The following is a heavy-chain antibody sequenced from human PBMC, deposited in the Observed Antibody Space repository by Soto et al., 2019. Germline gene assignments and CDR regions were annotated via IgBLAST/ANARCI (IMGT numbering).Heavy chain of an antibody. V-gene: IGHV1-69*01. D-gene: IGHD3-22*01. CDR3: ARQFDNENSGYYYAY. Sequence: QVQLVQSGAEVKKPGSSVKVSCKASGGTFSRNTFSWMRQAPGQGLECMGGIIPIFSTTNYAQKFQGRLLITADESRSTVYMDLSSMRSEDTAVYYCARQFDNENSGYYYAYWGQGTLVTVSS. CDR2: IIPIFSTT. CDR1: GGTFSRNT. J-gene: IGHJ4*02.